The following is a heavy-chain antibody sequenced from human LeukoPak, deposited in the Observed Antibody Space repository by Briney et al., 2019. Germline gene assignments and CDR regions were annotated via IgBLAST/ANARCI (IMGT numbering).Heavy chain of an antibody. CDR2: INHSGST. CDR3: ARGSTVAVGSNFDY. J-gene: IGHJ4*02. Sequence: PSETLSLTCAVYGGSFSGYYWSWIRQPPGKGLEWIGEINHSGSTNCNPSLKSRVTISVDTSKNQFSLKLSSVTAADTAVYYCARGSTVAVGSNFDYWGQGTLVTVSS. V-gene: IGHV4-34*01. CDR1: GGSFSGYY. D-gene: IGHD6-19*01.